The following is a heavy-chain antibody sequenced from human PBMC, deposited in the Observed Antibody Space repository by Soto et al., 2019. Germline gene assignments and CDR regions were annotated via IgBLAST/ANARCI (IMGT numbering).Heavy chain of an antibody. V-gene: IGHV3-64D*06. CDR3: VKDRWVDY. CDR1: XFSFSSYA. Sequence: SLRLSCSASXFSFSSYAMHWVRQAPGKGLEYVSSISSEGNTRYYVDSVKGRFTISRDNSKNTLFLQMNSLRSEDTAVYYCVKDRWVDYWGQGTLVTVSS. J-gene: IGHJ4*02. D-gene: IGHD1-26*01. CDR2: ISSEGNTR.